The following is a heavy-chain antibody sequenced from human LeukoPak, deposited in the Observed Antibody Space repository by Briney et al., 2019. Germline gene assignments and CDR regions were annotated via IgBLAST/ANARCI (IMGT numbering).Heavy chain of an antibody. Sequence: GGSLRLSCTASGFNFSRHAVHWVRQAPGKGLEWVAVVSYDGDTKYYADSVKGRFTFSRDNSKNTLYLQMNSLRAEDTAVYYCARNAVTGDYYYYYMDVWGKGTTVSVSS. D-gene: IGHD2-21*02. J-gene: IGHJ6*03. CDR3: ARNAVTGDYYYYYMDV. V-gene: IGHV3-30-3*01. CDR1: GFNFSRHA. CDR2: VSYDGDTK.